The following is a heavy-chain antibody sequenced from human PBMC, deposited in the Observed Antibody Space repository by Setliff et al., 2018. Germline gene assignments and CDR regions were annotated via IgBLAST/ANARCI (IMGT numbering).Heavy chain of an antibody. CDR3: ARVRITPYCMDV. Sequence: PSETLSLTCTVSGGSMGSYYWTWIRQSAGKGLGWIGRVYTTGSTAFNPSLNSRVTMSLDKSKNQFSLKLYSVTAADTAVYFCARVRITPYCMDVWGKGTTVTVS. D-gene: IGHD3-10*01. CDR1: GGSMGSYY. CDR2: VYTTGST. J-gene: IGHJ6*03. V-gene: IGHV4-4*07.